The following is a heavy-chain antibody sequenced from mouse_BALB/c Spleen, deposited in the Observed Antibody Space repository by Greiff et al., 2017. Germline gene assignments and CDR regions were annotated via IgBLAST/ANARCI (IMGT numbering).Heavy chain of an antibody. Sequence: QVQLQQSGPGLVAPSQSLSITCTVSGFSLTGYGVNWVRQPPGKGLEWLGMIWGDGSTDYNSALKSRLSISKDNSKSQVFLKMNSLQTDDTARYYCARDRGGNYGYYYAMDYWGQGTSVTVSS. J-gene: IGHJ4*01. D-gene: IGHD2-1*01. V-gene: IGHV2-6-7*01. CDR3: ARDRGGNYGYYYAMDY. CDR1: GFSLTGYG. CDR2: IWGDGST.